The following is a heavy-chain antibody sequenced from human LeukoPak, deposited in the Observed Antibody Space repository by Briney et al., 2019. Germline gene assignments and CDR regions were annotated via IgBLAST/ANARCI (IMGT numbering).Heavy chain of an antibody. CDR2: IYHSGST. CDR3: ASRSFIAARRGEDDAFDI. J-gene: IGHJ3*02. CDR1: GGSISSGGYY. Sequence: PSQTLSLTCTVSGGSISSGGYYWSWIRQPPGKGLEWIGYIYHSGSTYYNPSLKSRVTISVDRSKNQFSLKLSSVTAADTAVYYCASRSFIAARRGEDDAFDIWGQGTMVTVSS. D-gene: IGHD6-6*01. V-gene: IGHV4-30-2*01.